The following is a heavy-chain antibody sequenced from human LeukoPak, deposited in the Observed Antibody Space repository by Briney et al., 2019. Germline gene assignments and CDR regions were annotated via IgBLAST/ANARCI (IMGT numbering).Heavy chain of an antibody. V-gene: IGHV5-51*01. CDR3: ARRGYDSSGYYPGSDY. CDR2: IYPSDSDT. J-gene: IGHJ4*02. D-gene: IGHD3-22*01. Sequence: GESLKISCKGSGYIFGSSWIAWVRQMPGKGLEWMGIIYPSDSDTTYSPSFQGQVTISADKSISTAYLQWSSLKASDTAMYYCARRGYDSSGYYPGSDYWGQGTLVTVSS. CDR1: GYIFGSSW.